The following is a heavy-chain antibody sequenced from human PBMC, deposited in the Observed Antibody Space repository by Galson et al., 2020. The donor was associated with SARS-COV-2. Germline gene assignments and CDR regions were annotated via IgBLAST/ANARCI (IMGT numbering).Heavy chain of an antibody. CDR3: ARSADSSGPPAVHFDP. V-gene: IGHV6-1*01. CDR2: TYYRSKWYN. Sequence: SQTLSLTCAISGDRVSSNSVSWNWIRQSPSRGLEWLGRTYYRSKWYNDYAVSVKSRITISPDTSKNQFSLQLNSVTPEDTAVYYCARSADSSGPPAVHFDPWGQGTLVAVSS. CDR1: GDRVSSNSVS. J-gene: IGHJ5*02. D-gene: IGHD6-19*01.